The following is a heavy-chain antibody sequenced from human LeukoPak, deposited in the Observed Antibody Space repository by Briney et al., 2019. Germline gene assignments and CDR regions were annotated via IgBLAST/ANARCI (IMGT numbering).Heavy chain of an antibody. V-gene: IGHV3-21*01. CDR3: ARGGASRPDY. Sequence: GGSLRLSCAASGFTFSNYGMNWVRQAPGKGLEWVSYISSSRTSISYADSVKGRFTVSRDNAERSLYLQMNSLRVEDTAIYYCARGGASRPDYWGQGVLVTVAS. J-gene: IGHJ4*02. CDR1: GFTFSNYG. CDR2: ISSSRTSI. D-gene: IGHD6-6*01.